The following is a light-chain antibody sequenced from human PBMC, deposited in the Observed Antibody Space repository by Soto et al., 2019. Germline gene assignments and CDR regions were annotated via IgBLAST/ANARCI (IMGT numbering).Light chain of an antibody. J-gene: IGKJ1*01. CDR3: QHMRT. V-gene: IGKV1-5*01. CDR1: QNINNW. Sequence: DIQMTQSPSTLSASIGDRVTITCRASQNINNWIAWYQQKPGKALKFLIYDASTLESGVPSRFSGSGFGTEFSLTISSLQPDDFGSYYCQHMRTFGQGTKVEMK. CDR2: DAS.